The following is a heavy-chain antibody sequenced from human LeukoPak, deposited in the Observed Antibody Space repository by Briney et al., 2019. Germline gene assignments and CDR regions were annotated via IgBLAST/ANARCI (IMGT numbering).Heavy chain of an antibody. CDR2: ISNSSSYI. J-gene: IGHJ4*02. CDR3: ARDSGSSWYPHFDY. CDR1: GFTFSSYS. D-gene: IGHD6-13*01. V-gene: IGHV3-21*01. Sequence: GGSLRLSCAASGFTFSSYSMNWVRQAPGKGLEWVSSISNSSSYIYYADSVKGRFTISRDNAKNSLYLQMNSLRAEDTAVYYCARDSGSSWYPHFDYWGQGTLVTVSS.